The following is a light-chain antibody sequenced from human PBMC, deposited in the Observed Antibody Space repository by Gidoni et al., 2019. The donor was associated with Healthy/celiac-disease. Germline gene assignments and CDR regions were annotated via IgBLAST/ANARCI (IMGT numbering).Light chain of an antibody. Sequence: ETVLTQSPGTLYLSPGESATLSCRASQSVSSSYLAWYQQKPGQAPRLLIYGASSRDTGIPDRFSGSGSGTDFTLTISRLEPEDFAVYYCQQYGSFSYTFGQGTKLEIK. CDR2: GAS. CDR1: QSVSSSY. CDR3: QQYGSFSYT. V-gene: IGKV3-20*01. J-gene: IGKJ2*01.